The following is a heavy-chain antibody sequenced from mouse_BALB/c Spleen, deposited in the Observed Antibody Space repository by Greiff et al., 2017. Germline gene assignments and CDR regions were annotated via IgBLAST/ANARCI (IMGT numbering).Heavy chain of an antibody. Sequence: EVKLVESGAELVRSGASVKLSCTASGFNIKDYYMHWVKQRPEQGLEWIGWIDPENGDTEYAPKFQGKATMTADTSSNTAYLQLSSLTSEDTAVYYCNYYGSSPFAYWGQGTLVTVSA. CDR1: GFNIKDYY. J-gene: IGHJ3*01. D-gene: IGHD1-1*01. CDR3: NYYGSSPFAY. V-gene: IGHV14-4*02. CDR2: IDPENGDT.